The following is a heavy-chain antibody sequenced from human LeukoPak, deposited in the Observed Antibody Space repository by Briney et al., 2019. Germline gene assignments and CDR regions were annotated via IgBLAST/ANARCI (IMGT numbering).Heavy chain of an antibody. CDR1: GGTFNSYA. D-gene: IGHD3-16*01. CDR3: ARADNWEGAKGD. V-gene: IGHV1-69*06. CDR2: IIPIFDTA. Sequence: GASVKVSCKATGGTFNSYAISWVRQAPGQGLEWMGGIIPIFDTANYAQRFQGRLTITADKSTSTAYMELSSLRSEDTAVYYCARADNWEGAKGDWGQGTMVTVSS. J-gene: IGHJ3*01.